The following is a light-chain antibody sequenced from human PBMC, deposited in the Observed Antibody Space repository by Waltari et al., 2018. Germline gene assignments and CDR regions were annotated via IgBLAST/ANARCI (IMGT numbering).Light chain of an antibody. CDR1: QSLLHSNGYNY. CDR2: LGS. CDR3: MQALQFPST. V-gene: IGKV2-28*01. J-gene: IGKJ2*02. Sequence: DIVMTQFLLSLSVTPGEPASISCSSIQSLLHSNGYNYLDWYLQRPGQSPHLLIFLGSHRAAGVSDRFTGSGSDTDFTLTISTVEADDVGVYYCMQALQFPSTFGQGTKLEIK.